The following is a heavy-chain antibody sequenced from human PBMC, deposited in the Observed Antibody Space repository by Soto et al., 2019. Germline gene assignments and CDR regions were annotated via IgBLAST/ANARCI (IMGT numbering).Heavy chain of an antibody. CDR1: GFTFSSYA. CDR3: AKDHESDY. J-gene: IGHJ4*02. CDR2: ISGSGGGT. V-gene: IGHV3-23*01. Sequence: EVQLLESGGGLVQPGGSLRLSCAASGFTFSSYAMSWIRQAPGKGLEWVSAISGSGGGTYYVDSVKGRFTISRDNSKNTLYLQMNSLRAEDSALYYCAKDHESDYWGQGTLVIVSS.